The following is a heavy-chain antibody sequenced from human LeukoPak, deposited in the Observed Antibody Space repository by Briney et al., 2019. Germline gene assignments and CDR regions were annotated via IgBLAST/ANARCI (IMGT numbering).Heavy chain of an antibody. V-gene: IGHV3-23*01. CDR3: AKSAPSKY. D-gene: IGHD4-4*01. J-gene: IGHJ4*02. CDR1: GPTFGDYA. Sequence: PGGSLRLSCTVSGPTFGDYAMSWVRQAPGKGLEWVSHIISSAASTDYADSVKGRFTISRDNSKNTLYLQMTSLRAEDTAVYYCAKSAPSKYWGQGTLVTVSS. CDR2: IISSAAST.